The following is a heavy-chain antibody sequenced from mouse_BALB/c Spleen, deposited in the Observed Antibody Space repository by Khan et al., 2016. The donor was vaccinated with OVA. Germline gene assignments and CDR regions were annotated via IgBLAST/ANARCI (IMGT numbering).Heavy chain of an antibody. CDR2: INPSTGYT. D-gene: IGHD1-1*01. CDR3: ARRGLRWDFDY. CDR1: GYTFINYW. J-gene: IGHJ2*01. V-gene: IGHV1-7*01. Sequence: QVQLKESGAELAKPGASVKMSCKVSGYTFINYWILWVKQRSGQGLVWIGYINPSTGYTEYNQNFKDKATLTADKSSSTAYMQLSSLTSEDSAVYYCARRGLRWDFDYWGQGTTLTVSS.